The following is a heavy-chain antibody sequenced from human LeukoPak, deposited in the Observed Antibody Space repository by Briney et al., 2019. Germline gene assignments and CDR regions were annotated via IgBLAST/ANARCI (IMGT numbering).Heavy chain of an antibody. CDR3: ARGNPMDV. CDR2: INHSGST. CDR1: GGSFSGYY. Sequence: SETLSLTCAVYGGSFSGYYWSWIRQPPGKGLEWIGEINHSGSTNYDPSLKSRVTISVDTSKNQFSLKLSSVTAADTAVYYCARGNPMDVWGKGTTVTVSS. V-gene: IGHV4-34*01. J-gene: IGHJ6*03.